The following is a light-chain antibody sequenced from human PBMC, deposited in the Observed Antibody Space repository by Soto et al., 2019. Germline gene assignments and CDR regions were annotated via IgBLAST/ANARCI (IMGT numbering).Light chain of an antibody. V-gene: IGLV2-8*01. CDR3: SSYSGTNYHYV. J-gene: IGLJ1*01. Sequence: QSALTQPPSASGSFGQSVTISCTGTSSDVGGYNYVSWYQQYPGKAPKLMIYEVSERPSGVPDRFSGSKSGNTASLTVSGLQADDEADYYCSSYSGTNYHYVFGTGTKVTAL. CDR2: EVS. CDR1: SSDVGGYNY.